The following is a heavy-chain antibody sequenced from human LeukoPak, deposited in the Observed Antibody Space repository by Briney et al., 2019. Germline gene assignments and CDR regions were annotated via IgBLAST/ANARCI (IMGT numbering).Heavy chain of an antibody. V-gene: IGHV3-23*01. D-gene: IGHD6-25*01. J-gene: IGHJ4*02. Sequence: PGGSLRLSRAASGFTFSSYAMSWVRQAPGKGLEWVSSVSDAGGSAYYADSVRGQFIISRDNSKNTLYLQMNSLRAEDTAVYYCAKSGGSFYLFDYWGRGTLVTVSS. CDR2: VSDAGGSA. CDR1: GFTFSSYA. CDR3: AKSGGSFYLFDY.